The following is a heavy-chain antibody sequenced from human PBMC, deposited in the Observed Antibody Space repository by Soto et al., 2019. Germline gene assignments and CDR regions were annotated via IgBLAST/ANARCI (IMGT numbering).Heavy chain of an antibody. J-gene: IGHJ4*02. CDR1: GGSFSGYY. CDR2: INHSGST. CDR3: ARSATKVQYYFDY. V-gene: IGHV4-34*01. Sequence: QSQTLSLTCAVYGGSFSGYYWSWIRQPPGKGLEWIGEINHSGSTNYNPSLKSRVTISVDTSKNQFSLKLSSVTAADTAVYYCARSATKVQYYFDYWGQGTLVTVSS.